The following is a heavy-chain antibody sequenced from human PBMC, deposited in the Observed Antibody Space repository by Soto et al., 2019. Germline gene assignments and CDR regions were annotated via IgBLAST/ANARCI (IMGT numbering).Heavy chain of an antibody. CDR2: IKSKTDGGTT. V-gene: IGHV3-15*01. Sequence: GGSLRLSCAASGFTFSNAWMSWVRQAPGKGLEWVGRIKSKTDGGTTDYAAPVKGRFTISRDDSKNTLYLQMNGLKTEDTAVYYCTTGYCSGGSCLGAFDIWGQGTMVTVSS. CDR3: TTGYCSGGSCLGAFDI. J-gene: IGHJ3*02. D-gene: IGHD2-15*01. CDR1: GFTFSNAW.